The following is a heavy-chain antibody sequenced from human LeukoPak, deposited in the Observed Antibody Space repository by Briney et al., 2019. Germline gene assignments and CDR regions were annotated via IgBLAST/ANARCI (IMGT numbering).Heavy chain of an antibody. Sequence: PGGSLRLSCAASGFTSSDYGMHWVRQAPGKGLEWVAFIRYDGSDKYYADSVKGRFTISRDNSKNTLYVQMNTLRAEDTAVYYCATDIGRCSYYSFDYWGQGTLVPVSS. CDR3: ATDIGRCSYYSFDY. J-gene: IGHJ4*02. CDR2: IRYDGSDK. CDR1: GFTSSDYG. V-gene: IGHV3-30*02. D-gene: IGHD1-26*01.